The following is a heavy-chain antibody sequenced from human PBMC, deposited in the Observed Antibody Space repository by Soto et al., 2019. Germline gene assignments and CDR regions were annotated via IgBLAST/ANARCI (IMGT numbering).Heavy chain of an antibody. D-gene: IGHD3-22*01. CDR1: GFTFSDYY. J-gene: IGHJ5*02. CDR3: ATKGGGYYFQFDP. V-gene: IGHV3-11*01. CDR2: ISSGGTTI. Sequence: RLSCAASGFTFSDYYMSWIRQAPEKGLEWVSYISSGGTTIYYADSVKGRFTISRDDAKNSLFLQMNSLRPEDTAVYFCATKGGGYYFQFDPWGQGTLVTVSS.